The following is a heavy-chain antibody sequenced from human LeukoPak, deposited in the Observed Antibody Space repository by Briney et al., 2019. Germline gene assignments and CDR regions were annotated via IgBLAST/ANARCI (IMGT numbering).Heavy chain of an antibody. CDR1: GGSISSSSYY. D-gene: IGHD3-10*02. CDR2: IYSGGST. J-gene: IGHJ6*02. CDR3: ARDLFLNYYGMDV. V-gene: IGHV3-66*01. Sequence: ETLSLTCTVSGGSISSSSYYWGWIRQPPGKGLEWVSVIYSGGSTYYSDSVKGRFTISRDNSKNTLYLQMNSLRAEDTAVYYCARDLFLNYYGMDVWGQGTTVTVSS.